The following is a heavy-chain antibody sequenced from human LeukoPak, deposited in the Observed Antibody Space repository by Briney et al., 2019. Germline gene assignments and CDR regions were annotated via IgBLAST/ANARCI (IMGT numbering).Heavy chain of an antibody. J-gene: IGHJ4*02. Sequence: ATAKVSCKASGYAFSSYYMHWVRRAPGQGLEWMGIINPTGGGTTYAQKFQGRLTMTRDTSTATIYMDLSSLRSEDTAVYFCARALDFGGNDFDYWGQGTLVTVSS. CDR2: INPTGGGT. CDR1: GYAFSSYY. D-gene: IGHD4-23*01. CDR3: ARALDFGGNDFDY. V-gene: IGHV1-46*01.